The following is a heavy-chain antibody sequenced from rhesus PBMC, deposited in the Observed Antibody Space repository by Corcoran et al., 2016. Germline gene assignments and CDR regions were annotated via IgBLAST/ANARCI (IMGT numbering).Heavy chain of an antibody. D-gene: IGHD6-13*01. CDR1: GGSFRSYW. CDR3: AREMSSWSSYYFDY. J-gene: IGHJ4*01. V-gene: IGHV4-80*01. Sequence: QVQLQESGPGLVKPSETLSLTTAVSGGSFRSYWWSWIRQPPGKGLEWIGEINGNSGSTNYNPSLKSRVTISKDASKNQFSLKLSSVTAADTAVYYCAREMSSWSSYYFDYWGQGVLVTGSS. CDR2: INGNSGST.